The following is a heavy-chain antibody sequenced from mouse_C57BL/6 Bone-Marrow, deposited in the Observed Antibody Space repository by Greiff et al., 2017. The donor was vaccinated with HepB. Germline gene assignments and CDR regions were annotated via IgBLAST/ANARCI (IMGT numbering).Heavy chain of an antibody. CDR1: GYAFTNYL. J-gene: IGHJ3*01. D-gene: IGHD1-1*01. CDR2: INPGSGGT. Sequence: QVQLQQSGAELVRPGTSVKVSCKASGYAFTNYLIEWVKQRPGQGLEWIGVINPGSGGTNYNEKFKGKATLTADKSSSTAYMQLSSLTSEDSAVYFCARWGDYYGSSTWFAYWGQGTLVTVSA. V-gene: IGHV1-54*01. CDR3: ARWGDYYGSSTWFAY.